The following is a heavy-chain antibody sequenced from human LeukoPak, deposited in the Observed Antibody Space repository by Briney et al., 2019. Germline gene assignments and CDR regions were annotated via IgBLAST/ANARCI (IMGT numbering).Heavy chain of an antibody. CDR2: ISGSGVRT. D-gene: IGHD6-19*01. J-gene: IGHJ4*02. V-gene: IGHV3-23*01. CDR3: AKDSSPYGSGSPYYFDY. Sequence: GGSLRLSCAASGFTFSTYATNWVRQAPREGLEWVSRISGSGVRTYYADSVKGRFTISRDNSKNTLYLQMNSLRAEDTAVYYCAKDSSPYGSGSPYYFDYWGQGTLVTVSS. CDR1: GFTFSTYA.